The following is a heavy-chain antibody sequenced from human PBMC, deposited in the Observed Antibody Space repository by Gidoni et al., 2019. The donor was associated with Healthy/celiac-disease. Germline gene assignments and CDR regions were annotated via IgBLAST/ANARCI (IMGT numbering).Heavy chain of an antibody. Sequence: QVQLVESGGGVVQPRRSLRLSCAASGFTFSSYGMHWVRQAPGNGLEWVTVISYDGSNKYYADSVKGRFTISRDNSKNTLYLQMNSLRAEDTAVYYCAKDGRFLRPYYFNYWGQGTLVTVSS. CDR1: GFTFSSYG. J-gene: IGHJ4*02. V-gene: IGHV3-30*18. CDR2: ISYDGSNK. D-gene: IGHD3-3*01. CDR3: AKDGRFLRPYYFNY.